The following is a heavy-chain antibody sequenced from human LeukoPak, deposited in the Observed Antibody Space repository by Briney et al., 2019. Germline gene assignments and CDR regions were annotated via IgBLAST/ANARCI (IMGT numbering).Heavy chain of an antibody. D-gene: IGHD1-26*01. Sequence: GGSLRLSCAGSGLIFSDYWMHWVRQAPGKGLVWVSRINTDGSSTAYADSVKGRFTISRDNAKNTVYLQMNSLRADDTAVYYCATSVGIHWFDPWGQGTLVTVSS. V-gene: IGHV3-74*01. J-gene: IGHJ5*01. CDR2: INTDGSST. CDR1: GLIFSDYW. CDR3: ATSVGIHWFDP.